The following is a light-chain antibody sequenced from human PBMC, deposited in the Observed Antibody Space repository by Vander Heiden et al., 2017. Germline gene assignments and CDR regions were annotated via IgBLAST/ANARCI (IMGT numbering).Light chain of an antibody. CDR3: QQCYSTPWT. J-gene: IGKJ2*02. CDR1: QRISTY. V-gene: IGKV1-39*01. CDR2: GAH. Sequence: DIQMTQSPSSLSASVGDGVSVTCRASQRISTYLNWYQQKPGEAPTLLIYGAHTLQSGVPSRFSGTGSGTDFTLSISGLEPDDFATYYCQQCYSTPWTFGQGTNLEI.